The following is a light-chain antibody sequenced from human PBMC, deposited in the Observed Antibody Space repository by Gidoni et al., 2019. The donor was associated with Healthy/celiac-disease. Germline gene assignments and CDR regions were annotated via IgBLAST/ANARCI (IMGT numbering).Light chain of an antibody. CDR1: QSVSSY. CDR3: QQRSNWPLT. CDR2: DAS. Sequence: EIVIRQSQATLSLSPGERATLSCRSSQSVSSYFAWYQQTPGQAPRLLIDDASNRASGIPARCSGRWSGTDFLLTISSLEPEDVAVYYCQQRSNWPLTFGGGTKVEIK. J-gene: IGKJ4*01. V-gene: IGKV3-11*01.